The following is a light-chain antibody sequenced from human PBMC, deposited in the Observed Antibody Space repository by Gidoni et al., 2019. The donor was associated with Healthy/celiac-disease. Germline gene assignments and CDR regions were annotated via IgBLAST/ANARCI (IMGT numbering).Light chain of an antibody. CDR1: QSVSSN. V-gene: IGKV3-15*01. CDR2: GAS. J-gene: IGKJ4*01. Sequence: EIVMTQSPATLSVSPGERATLSCRASQSVSSNFAWYQQNPGQAPRLLIYGASTRATGIPARFSGSGSGTEFTLTISSLQSADFAVYYCQQYNNWQLTFGGGTKVEIK. CDR3: QQYNNWQLT.